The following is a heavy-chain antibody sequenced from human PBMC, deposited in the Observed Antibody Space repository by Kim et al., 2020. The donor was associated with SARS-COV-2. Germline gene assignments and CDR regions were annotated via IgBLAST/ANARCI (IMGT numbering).Heavy chain of an antibody. CDR3: ARDLSPPNTYYYYGMDF. Sequence: GGSLRLSCAASGFTFSSYWMSWVRQAPGKGLEWVANIKQDGSEKYYVDSVKGRFTISRDNAKNSLYLQMNSLRAEDTAVYYCARDLSPPNTYYYYGMDFWGQGTTVTVPS. CDR1: GFTFSSYW. J-gene: IGHJ6*02. V-gene: IGHV3-7*03. CDR2: IKQDGSEK.